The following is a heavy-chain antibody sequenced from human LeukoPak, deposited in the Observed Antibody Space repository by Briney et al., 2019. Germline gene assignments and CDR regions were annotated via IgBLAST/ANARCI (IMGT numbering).Heavy chain of an antibody. CDR3: ARHEMATTH. CDR1: GGSIRSYY. CDR2: IYYSGST. V-gene: IGHV4-59*08. J-gene: IGHJ4*02. D-gene: IGHD5-24*01. Sequence: PSETLSLTCTVSGGSIRSYYWSWIRQPPGKGLEWIGYIYYSGSTNYNPSLKSRVTISVDTSKNQFSLKLSSVTAADMAVYYCARHEMATTHWGQGTLVTVSS.